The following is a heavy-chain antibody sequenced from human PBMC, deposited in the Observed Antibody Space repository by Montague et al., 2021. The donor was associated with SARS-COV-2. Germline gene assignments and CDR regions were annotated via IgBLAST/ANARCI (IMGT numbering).Heavy chain of an antibody. D-gene: IGHD1-26*01. CDR2: INHRGST. Sequence: SETLSLTCAVYDGSFSDYSWTWIRQPPGKGLEWIGEINHRGSTNXNPSLKSRVTISVDTSKNQFSLKLSSVTAADTAVYYCAIEVGAMVYYYGMDVWGQGTTVTVSS. V-gene: IGHV4-34*01. CDR1: DGSFSDYS. J-gene: IGHJ6*02. CDR3: AIEVGAMVYYYGMDV.